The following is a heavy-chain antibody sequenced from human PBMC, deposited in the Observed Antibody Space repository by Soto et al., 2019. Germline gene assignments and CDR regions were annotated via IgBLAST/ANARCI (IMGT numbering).Heavy chain of an antibody. D-gene: IGHD3-3*01. CDR3: AKDGVTIVGVVITRPYYYYYGMDV. CDR2: ISGSGGST. J-gene: IGHJ6*02. Sequence: PGGSLRLSCAASGFTFSSYAMSWVRQAPGKGLEWVSAISGSGGSTYYADSVKGRFTISRDNSKNTLYLQMNSLRAEDTAVYYCAKDGVTIVGVVITRPYYYYYGMDVWGQGTTVTVSS. V-gene: IGHV3-23*01. CDR1: GFTFSSYA.